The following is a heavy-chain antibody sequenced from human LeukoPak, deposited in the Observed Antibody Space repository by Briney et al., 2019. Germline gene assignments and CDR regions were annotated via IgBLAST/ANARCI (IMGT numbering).Heavy chain of an antibody. J-gene: IGHJ4*02. D-gene: IGHD2-8*02. CDR1: GASISNYF. Sequence: PSETLSLTCTVSGASISNYFWNWIRQPAGKGLEWIGRSHTSGNTNYNPSLKSRVTMSVDTSKNQFSLKLSSVTAADTAVYYCAAGCTGGVCPVPFDYWGQGTLVTVSS. CDR2: SHTSGNT. CDR3: AAGCTGGVCPVPFDY. V-gene: IGHV4-4*07.